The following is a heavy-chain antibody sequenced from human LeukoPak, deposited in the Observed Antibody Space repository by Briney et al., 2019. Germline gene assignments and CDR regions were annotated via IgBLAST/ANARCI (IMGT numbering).Heavy chain of an antibody. CDR2: INSDASDT. V-gene: IGHV3-74*01. J-gene: IGHJ4*02. D-gene: IGHD2-2*01. CDR1: GFTFSRHW. CDR3: ARICSSTDCLIPD. Sequence: GGSLRLSCAASGFTFSRHWMHWVRQAPGKGLVWITRINSDASDTNYADFVKGRFTISRDNAKNTVYLQINSLRDEDTAVYYCARICSSTDCLIPDWGQGTLVTVSS.